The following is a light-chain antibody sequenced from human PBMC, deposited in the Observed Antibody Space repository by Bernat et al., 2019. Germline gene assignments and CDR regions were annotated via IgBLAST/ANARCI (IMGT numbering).Light chain of an antibody. J-gene: IGLJ1*01. CDR3: VSCTTSSTFV. V-gene: IGLV2-14*03. Sequence: QSALTQPASVSGSPGQSITISCTGTSSDVGAYNYVSWFQQHPDKAPKLMLYDVTNRPSGVSYRFSGSKSGNTASLTISGLQAEDEADYYCVSCTTSSTFVFGTGTKVTVL. CDR2: DVT. CDR1: SSDVGAYNY.